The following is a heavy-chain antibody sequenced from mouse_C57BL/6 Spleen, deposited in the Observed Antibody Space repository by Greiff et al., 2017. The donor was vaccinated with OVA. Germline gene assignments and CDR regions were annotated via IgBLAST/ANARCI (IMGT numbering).Heavy chain of an antibody. CDR3: ASYDYDGGGYAMDY. CDR1: GYSITSGYY. V-gene: IGHV3-6*01. D-gene: IGHD2-4*01. Sequence: DVKLQESGPGLVKPSQSLSLTCSVTGYSITSGYYWNWIRQFPGNKLEWMGYISYDGSNNYNPSLKNRISITRDTSKNQFFLKLNSVTTEDTATYYCASYDYDGGGYAMDYWGQGTSVTVSS. J-gene: IGHJ4*01. CDR2: ISYDGSN.